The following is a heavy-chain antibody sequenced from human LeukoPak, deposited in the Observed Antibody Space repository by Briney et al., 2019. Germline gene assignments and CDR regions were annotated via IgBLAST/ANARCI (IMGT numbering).Heavy chain of an antibody. V-gene: IGHV1-18*01. CDR1: GYTFARYG. J-gene: IGHJ4*02. D-gene: IGHD6-19*01. CDR2: ISASNGNT. CDR3: AREIAVAGTDY. Sequence: ASLKVCCKASGYTFARYGISWVRRAPGQRLEWRGWISASNGNTSHAQKLQGRVNTTTDTSPSTAYMELRSLRSDDTAVYYCAREIAVAGTDYWGQGNLVTVSS.